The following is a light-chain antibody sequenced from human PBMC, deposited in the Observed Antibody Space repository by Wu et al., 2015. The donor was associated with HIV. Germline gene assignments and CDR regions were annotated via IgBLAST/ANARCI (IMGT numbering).Light chain of an antibody. J-gene: IGKJ1*01. CDR1: RTSAV. CDR2: AAS. V-gene: IGKV1-39*01. CDR3: QQSYSTPRT. Sequence: ASVGEHSHHHLPGKYRTSAVFELVSTGPTQSPTLLIYAASSLQRGVPSRFSGSGSGTDFTLTIRSLQPEDFATYYCQQSYSTPRTFGQGTKVEIK.